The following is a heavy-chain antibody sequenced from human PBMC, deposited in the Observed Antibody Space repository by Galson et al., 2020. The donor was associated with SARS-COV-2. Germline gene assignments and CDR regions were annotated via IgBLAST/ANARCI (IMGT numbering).Heavy chain of an antibody. CDR3: ARESYSSPDC. CDR1: GGSISISSYY. Sequence: SETLSLTCTVSGGSISISSYYWSWIRQPPGKGLEWIGSIYYSGNSYYRPSLKSRVTISIDTSKNQFSLKVNSVTAADTAVYYCARESYSSPDCWGQGTLVTVSS. D-gene: IGHD6-13*01. J-gene: IGHJ4*02. V-gene: IGHV4-39*07. CDR2: IYYSGNS.